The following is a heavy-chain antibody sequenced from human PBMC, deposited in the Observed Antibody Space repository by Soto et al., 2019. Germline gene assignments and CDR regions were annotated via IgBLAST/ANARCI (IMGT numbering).Heavy chain of an antibody. CDR3: ARDKDRQQLGGNYYYILDV. J-gene: IGHJ6*02. CDR2: IMPVFATP. V-gene: IGHV1-69*12. CDR1: GGTFSTSA. Sequence: QVQLVQSGAEVKKPGSSVKVSCKASGGTFSTSAISWVRQAPGQGLEWVGGIMPVFATPDYAQKFQGRVTLAAAESTTTAYLELTSLRTDDTAVYYCARDKDRQQLGGNYYYILDVWGQGTAITVSS. D-gene: IGHD3-3*02.